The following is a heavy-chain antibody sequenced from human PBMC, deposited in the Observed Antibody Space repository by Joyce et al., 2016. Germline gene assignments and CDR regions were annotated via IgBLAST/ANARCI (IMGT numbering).Heavy chain of an antibody. CDR3: ARRYSTNWYIRYFDY. Sequence: QLHLRESGPGLVKPSETLSLICTVSGGSISSSSYHWVCVLQPPGQGLEGIGSIHYTGNTYDNPSLKSRVTISVDASKNQFSLKLSSVTAADTAVYYCARRYSTNWYIRYFDYWGQGTLVSVSS. D-gene: IGHD2-2*02. V-gene: IGHV4-39*01. CDR1: GGSISSSSYH. J-gene: IGHJ4*02. CDR2: IHYTGNT.